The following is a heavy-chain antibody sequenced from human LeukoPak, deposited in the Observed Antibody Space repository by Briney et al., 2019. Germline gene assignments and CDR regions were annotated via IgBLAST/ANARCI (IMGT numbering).Heavy chain of an antibody. J-gene: IGHJ3*02. Sequence: GGSLRLSCAASGFTFSSYWMHWVRQAPGKGLVWVSRINSDGSSTSYADSVKGRFTISRDNAKNTLYLQMNSLRAEDTAVYYCASDPPWASDAFDIWGQGTMVTVSS. CDR1: GFTFSSYW. D-gene: IGHD7-27*01. V-gene: IGHV3-74*01. CDR2: INSDGSST. CDR3: ASDPPWASDAFDI.